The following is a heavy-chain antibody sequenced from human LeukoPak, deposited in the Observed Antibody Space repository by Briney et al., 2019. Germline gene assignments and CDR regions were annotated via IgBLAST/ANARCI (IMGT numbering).Heavy chain of an antibody. Sequence: ASVKVPCKASGYTFTRYYIHWVRQAPGQGLEWMGIINPSGGSTSYAQKFQGRVTMTRDMSTSTVYMELSSLRSEDTAVYYCARVESSSSWAFDYWGQGTLVTVSS. J-gene: IGHJ4*02. CDR2: INPSGGST. CDR1: GYTFTRYY. V-gene: IGHV1-46*01. CDR3: ARVESSSSWAFDY. D-gene: IGHD6-6*01.